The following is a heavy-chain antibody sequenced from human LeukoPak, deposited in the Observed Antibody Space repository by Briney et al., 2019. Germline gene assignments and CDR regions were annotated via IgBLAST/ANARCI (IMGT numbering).Heavy chain of an antibody. D-gene: IGHD3-22*01. V-gene: IGHV3-7*01. J-gene: IGHJ1*01. CDR3: ATYSSLNGREFQN. CDR2: VKQDGSEK. CDR1: EVTFRNNW. Sequence: GGSLRLSCEVSEVTFRNNWMSWVRQAPGKGLEWVTNVKQDGSEKYYVESVKGRFTISRDNAKNSLYLQMNSLRVEDTAIYYCATYSSLNGREFQNWGHGTLVSVSS.